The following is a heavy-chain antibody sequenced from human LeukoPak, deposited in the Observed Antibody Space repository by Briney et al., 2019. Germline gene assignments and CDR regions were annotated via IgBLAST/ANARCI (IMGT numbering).Heavy chain of an antibody. CDR3: VGQIWLWP. CDR1: SFTFSSYE. Sequence: GGSLRLSCAASSFTFSSYEMNWVRQAPGKGLEWVSCISSSGTTVYYADSVKGRFTISRDNARKSLYLQVNSLRAEDAAIYYCVGQIWLWPWGQGTLLTVST. D-gene: IGHD5-24*01. J-gene: IGHJ5*02. CDR2: ISSSGTTV. V-gene: IGHV3-48*03.